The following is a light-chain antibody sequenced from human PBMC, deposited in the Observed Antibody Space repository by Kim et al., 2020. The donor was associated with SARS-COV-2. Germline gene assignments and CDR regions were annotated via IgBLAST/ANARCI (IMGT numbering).Light chain of an antibody. CDR1: HGINNY. J-gene: IGKJ1*01. CDR3: QKYNSAPWT. V-gene: IGKV1-27*01. CDR2: AAS. Sequence: SSVGDRATITGRASHGINNYLAWYQQRPGKVPKLLIFAASTLQSGVPSRFSGSGFGTDFTLTISSLQPEDGATYYCQKYNSAPWTFGRGTKVDIK.